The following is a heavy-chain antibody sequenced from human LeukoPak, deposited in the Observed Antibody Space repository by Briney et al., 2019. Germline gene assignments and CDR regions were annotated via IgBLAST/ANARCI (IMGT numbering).Heavy chain of an antibody. CDR1: GGSMSGYY. J-gene: IGHJ4*02. D-gene: IGHD6-19*01. V-gene: IGHV4-59*01. CDR2: IYRSGGT. Sequence: SETLSLTCTVSGGSMSGYYWGWIRQPPGKGLEWIGYIYRSGGTNYNPSVRSRVSISLDTSKNQFSLELRSVTAADTAVYFCARRYASGWSPTFDYGGQGIRVTVST. CDR3: ARRYASGWSPTFDY.